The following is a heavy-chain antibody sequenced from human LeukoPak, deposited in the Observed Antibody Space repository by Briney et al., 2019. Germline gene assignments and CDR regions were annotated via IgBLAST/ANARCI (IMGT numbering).Heavy chain of an antibody. CDR1: GGSISSGGYY. CDR2: IYYSGST. CDR3: ARGNVGYSSGWYDY. J-gene: IGHJ4*02. D-gene: IGHD6-19*01. V-gene: IGHV4-31*03. Sequence: SQTLSLTCTVSGGSISSGGYYWSWIRQNPGKGPEWIGYIYYSGSTYYNPSLKSRVTISVDTSKNQFSLKLSSVTAADTAVYYCARGNVGYSSGWYDYWGQGTLVTVSS.